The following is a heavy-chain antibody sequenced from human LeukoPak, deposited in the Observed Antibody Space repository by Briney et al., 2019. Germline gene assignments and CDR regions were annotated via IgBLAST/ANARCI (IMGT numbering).Heavy chain of an antibody. Sequence: GGSLRLSCAASGFTFSSYWMHWVRQAPGKGLVWVSRINSDGRSTSYADSVKGRFTISRDNAKNTLYLQMNSLRAEDTAVYYCAKGSDYYDSSGCDYWGQGTLVTVSS. D-gene: IGHD3-22*01. CDR3: AKGSDYYDSSGCDY. J-gene: IGHJ4*02. CDR2: INSDGRST. CDR1: GFTFSSYW. V-gene: IGHV3-74*01.